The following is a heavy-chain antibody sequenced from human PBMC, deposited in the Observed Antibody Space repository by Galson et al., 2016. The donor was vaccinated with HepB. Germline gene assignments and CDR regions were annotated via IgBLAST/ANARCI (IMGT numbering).Heavy chain of an antibody. CDR1: GFTVGNNY. D-gene: IGHD1-26*01. V-gene: IGHV3-53*01. J-gene: IGHJ4*01. CDR2: IYSGGTT. Sequence: SLRLSCAASGFTVGNNYMKWVRQAPGKGLEWVSLIYSGGTTYYSASVKGRFTISRDSSKNTLSLQMNSLRVEDTAMYYCARGVIVGITGDVWGHGTLVTVSS. CDR3: ARGVIVGITGDV.